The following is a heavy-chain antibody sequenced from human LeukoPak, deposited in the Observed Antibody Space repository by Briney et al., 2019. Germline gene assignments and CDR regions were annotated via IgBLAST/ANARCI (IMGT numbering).Heavy chain of an antibody. J-gene: IGHJ4*02. CDR3: AKGSSSWYPFDY. D-gene: IGHD6-13*01. Sequence: PGGSLRLSCAASGFTFSSYALSWVRRAPGKGLEWVSAISGSGDSTHYADSVKGRFTISRDNSKNTLYLQMNTLRAEDTALYYCAKGSSSWYPFDYWGQGTLVTVSS. V-gene: IGHV3-23*01. CDR2: ISGSGDST. CDR1: GFTFSSYA.